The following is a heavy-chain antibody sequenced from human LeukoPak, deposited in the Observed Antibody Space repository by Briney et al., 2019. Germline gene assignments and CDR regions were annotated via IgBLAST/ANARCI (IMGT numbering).Heavy chain of an antibody. D-gene: IGHD3-22*01. Sequence: GGSLRLSYAASGFTFTIYRMNWLRQAPGKGLEWVSYLSGRSDSIYYAESVKGRFTISRDNARNSLYLQMNSLRDEDTAVYYCARDFRYRDSSGYYSFDYWGQGTLVTVSS. J-gene: IGHJ4*02. CDR3: ARDFRYRDSSGYYSFDY. CDR1: GFTFTIYR. V-gene: IGHV3-48*02. CDR2: LSGRSDSI.